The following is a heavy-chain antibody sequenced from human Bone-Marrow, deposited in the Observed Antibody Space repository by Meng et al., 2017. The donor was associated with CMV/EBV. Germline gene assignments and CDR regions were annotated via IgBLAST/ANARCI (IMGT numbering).Heavy chain of an antibody. CDR2: ISTSSTYI. Sequence: GESLKISCAASGFTFSSYGMNWVRQAPGKGLEWVSSISTSSTYIYYADSVKGRFTISRDNAKNSLYLQMNSLRVEDTAVYFCARDYLDLLPNYWGQGKLVTVSS. D-gene: IGHD2-2*01. J-gene: IGHJ4*02. CDR1: GFTFSSYG. V-gene: IGHV3-21*01. CDR3: ARDYLDLLPNY.